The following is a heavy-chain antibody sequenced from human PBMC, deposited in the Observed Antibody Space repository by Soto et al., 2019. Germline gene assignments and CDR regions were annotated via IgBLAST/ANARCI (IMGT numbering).Heavy chain of an antibody. CDR3: AKHRRDCSGGSCYSFDY. CDR2: ISGSGSST. V-gene: IGHV3-23*01. D-gene: IGHD2-15*01. J-gene: IGHJ4*02. CDR1: GLTLSSYA. Sequence: EVQLLESGGGLVQPGGSLRLSCAASGLTLSSYAMSWVRQAPGKGLEWVSVISGSGSSTYYADSVKGRFTISRDNSKNTLYLQMNSLKAEDTAVYYCAKHRRDCSGGSCYSFDYWGQGTLVTVSS.